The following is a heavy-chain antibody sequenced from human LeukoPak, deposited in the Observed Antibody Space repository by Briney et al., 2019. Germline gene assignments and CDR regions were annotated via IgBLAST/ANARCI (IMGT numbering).Heavy chain of an antibody. D-gene: IGHD3-22*01. Sequence: ASVKVSCKASGYTFTSYGISWVRQAPGQGLEWMGIINPSGGSTSYAQKFQGRVTMTRDMSTSTVYMELSSLRSEDTAVYYCARDRSSGYYSGTFDYWGQGTLVTVSS. J-gene: IGHJ4*02. CDR1: GYTFTSYG. CDR2: INPSGGST. V-gene: IGHV1-46*01. CDR3: ARDRSSGYYSGTFDY.